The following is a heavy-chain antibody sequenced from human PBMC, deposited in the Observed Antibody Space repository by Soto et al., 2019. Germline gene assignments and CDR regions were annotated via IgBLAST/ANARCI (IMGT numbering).Heavy chain of an antibody. CDR1: GGTFSSYA. Sequence: QVQLVQSGAEVKKPGSSVKVSCKASGGTFSSYAISWVRQAPGQGLEWMGGIIPIFGTANYAQKFQGRVTGTADESTSTAYMELSSLRSEDTAVYYCARDGWCCSGGSCYSGVVDYWGQGTLVTVSS. CDR3: ARDGWCCSGGSCYSGVVDY. V-gene: IGHV1-69*12. CDR2: IIPIFGTA. D-gene: IGHD2-15*01. J-gene: IGHJ4*02.